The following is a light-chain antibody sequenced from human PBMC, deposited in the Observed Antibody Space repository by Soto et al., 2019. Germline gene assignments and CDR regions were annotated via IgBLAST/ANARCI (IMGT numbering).Light chain of an antibody. CDR2: AAS. Sequence: DIQRTQSPSSVSASVGDRVTITCRASQGISGYLAWYQQKPGKVPKLLIYAASSLQSGVPLRFSGSGSGTDFTLTISSLQAEDSATYYCQQANSFPLTFGGGTKVDIK. V-gene: IGKV1-12*01. J-gene: IGKJ4*01. CDR1: QGISGY. CDR3: QQANSFPLT.